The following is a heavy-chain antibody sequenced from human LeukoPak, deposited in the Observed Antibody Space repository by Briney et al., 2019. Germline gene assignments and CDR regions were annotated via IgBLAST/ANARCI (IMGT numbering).Heavy chain of an antibody. CDR2: IKQDGSEK. D-gene: IGHD3-3*01. CDR3: ARSRLMYYDFWSGPFDY. J-gene: IGHJ4*02. Sequence: GGSLTLSCAPSGFTFSSYWVNWVRQAPERGLEWVANIKQDGSEKNYVDSVRGRYTISRDNAKISLYLQMNSLRAEDTAVYYCARSRLMYYDFWSGPFDYWGQGTLVTVSS. V-gene: IGHV3-7*01. CDR1: GFTFSSYW.